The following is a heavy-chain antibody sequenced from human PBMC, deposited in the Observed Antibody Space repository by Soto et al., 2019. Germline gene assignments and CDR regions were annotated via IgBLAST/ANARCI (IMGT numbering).Heavy chain of an antibody. J-gene: IGHJ4*02. CDR1: GFTFSSYA. CDR3: AKGRSGWYERFDY. V-gene: IGHV3-23*01. D-gene: IGHD6-19*01. CDR2: ISGSGGST. Sequence: EVQLLESGGGLVQPGGSLRLSCAASGFTFSSYAMSWVRQAPGKGLEWVSAISGSGGSTYYADSVKGRFTISRDNSKNTLNRQMNSLRAEDTAVYYCAKGRSGWYERFDYGGQGTLVTVSS.